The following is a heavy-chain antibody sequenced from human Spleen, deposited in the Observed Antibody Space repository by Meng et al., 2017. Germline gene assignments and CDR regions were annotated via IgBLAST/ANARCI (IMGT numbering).Heavy chain of an antibody. D-gene: IGHD3-10*01. Sequence: QVQLQESGPALLKPSQPLPLTCTVSGGSISSGGYYWSWIRQHPGKGLEWIGYIYYSGSTYYNPSLKSLVTISVETSKNQFSLKLSSVTAADTAVYYCARDPSGTAHFDYWGQGTLVTVSS. CDR1: GGSISSGGYY. J-gene: IGHJ4*02. CDR3: ARDPSGTAHFDY. CDR2: IYYSGST. V-gene: IGHV4-31*01.